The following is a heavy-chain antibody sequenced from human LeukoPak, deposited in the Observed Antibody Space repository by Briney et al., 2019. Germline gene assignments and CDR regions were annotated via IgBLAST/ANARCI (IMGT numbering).Heavy chain of an antibody. D-gene: IGHD6-13*01. V-gene: IGHV4-34*01. CDR3: ARAYGSRQH. J-gene: IGHJ1*01. CDR2: FNHNGST. CDR1: GGSFSGYY. Sequence: PSETLSLTCAVYGGSFSGYYSSWIRQPPGKGLEWFGEFNHNGSTNYNPSLKSRVTISSDTSKNQFSLKLSSVTAADTAVYYCARAYGSRQHWGQGTLVTVSS.